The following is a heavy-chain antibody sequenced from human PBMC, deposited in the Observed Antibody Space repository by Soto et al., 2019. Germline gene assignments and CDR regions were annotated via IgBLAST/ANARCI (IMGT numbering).Heavy chain of an antibody. D-gene: IGHD4-4*01. CDR1: GVTFSRYG. Sequence: ALRLSCAAPGVTFSRYGMTWVRQAPGKGLDWVANIKRDGSEGYYVDYVKGRFTISRDNAKNSLYLQMNSLIAVDTAVYYCATSVTLDYWGQGTHVTVSS. CDR3: ATSVTLDY. V-gene: IGHV3-7*01. J-gene: IGHJ4*02. CDR2: IKRDGSEG.